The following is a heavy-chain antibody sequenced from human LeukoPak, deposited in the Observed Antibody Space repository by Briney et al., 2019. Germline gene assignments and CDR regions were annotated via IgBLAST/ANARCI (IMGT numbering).Heavy chain of an antibody. J-gene: IGHJ3*02. Sequence: ASVKVSCKASGYMFTGYYIHWVRQAPGQGLEWMGWIIPNSGGTNYAQKFQGRVTMTRDTSTSTVYMDLSSLRSEDTAVYYCARELGAAFDIWGQGTMVTVSS. CDR2: IIPNSGGT. D-gene: IGHD3-3*02. CDR3: ARELGAAFDI. CDR1: GYMFTGYY. V-gene: IGHV1-2*02.